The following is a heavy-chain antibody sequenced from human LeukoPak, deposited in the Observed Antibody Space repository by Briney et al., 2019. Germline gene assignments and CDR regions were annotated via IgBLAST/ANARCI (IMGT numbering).Heavy chain of an antibody. V-gene: IGHV4-34*01. J-gene: IGHJ4*02. D-gene: IGHD2-21*02. Sequence: SETLSLTCAVYGGSFSGYYWSWIRQTPGKGLEWIGEINYSGSTDYNSSLKSRVTISVDTSKNQFSLKLSSVTAADTAVYYCARGVTPFDYWGQGALVTVSS. CDR1: GGSFSGYY. CDR2: INYSGST. CDR3: ARGVTPFDY.